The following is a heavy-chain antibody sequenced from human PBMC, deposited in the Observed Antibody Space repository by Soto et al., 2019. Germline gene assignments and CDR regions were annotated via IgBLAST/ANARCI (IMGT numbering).Heavy chain of an antibody. CDR1: GGTLSDQW. D-gene: IGHD6-19*01. V-gene: IGHV5-51*01. CDR2: IYPGDSDT. J-gene: IGHJ4*02. Sequence: GESLKISCKGSGGTLSDQWIGWVRQMPGKGLEWMGIIYPGDSDTRYSPSFQGQVTISADKFISTAYLQWSSLKASDTAMYYCARHSIAVAGPDFDYWGQGTLVTVSS. CDR3: ARHSIAVAGPDFDY.